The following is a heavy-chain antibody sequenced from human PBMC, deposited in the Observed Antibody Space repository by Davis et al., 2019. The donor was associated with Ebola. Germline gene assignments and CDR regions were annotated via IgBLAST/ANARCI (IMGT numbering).Heavy chain of an antibody. Sequence: GESLKISCAASGFTFSSYAMSWVRQAPGKGLEWVSAISGSGGSTYYADSVKGRFTISRDNSKNTLYLQMNSLRAEDTAVYYCAKGWFGELVFDFWGRGTLVTVSS. J-gene: IGHJ4*02. D-gene: IGHD3-10*01. CDR1: GFTFSSYA. CDR2: ISGSGGST. CDR3: AKGWFGELVFDF. V-gene: IGHV3-23*01.